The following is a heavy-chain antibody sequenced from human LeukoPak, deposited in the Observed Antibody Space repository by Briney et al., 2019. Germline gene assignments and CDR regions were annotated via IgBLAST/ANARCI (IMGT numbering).Heavy chain of an antibody. Sequence: GGSLRLSCAASGFTFSSYEMNWVRQAPGKGLEWISYISSSGSSMSYADSVKGRFTISRDSAKNSMYLQMTSLRAGDAAVYYCARGYYSDTTGYNPLDHRGQGTLVTVSS. D-gene: IGHD3-22*01. CDR2: ISSSGSSM. CDR1: GFTFSSYE. J-gene: IGHJ4*02. V-gene: IGHV3-48*03. CDR3: ARGYYSDTTGYNPLDH.